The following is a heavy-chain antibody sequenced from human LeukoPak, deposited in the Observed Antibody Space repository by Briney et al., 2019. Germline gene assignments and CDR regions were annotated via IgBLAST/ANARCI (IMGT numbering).Heavy chain of an antibody. CDR2: ISWNSGSI. CDR1: GFTFDDYA. V-gene: IGHV3-9*01. CDR3: AKAYCSSTSCYTLFDY. D-gene: IGHD2-2*02. J-gene: IGHJ4*02. Sequence: GGSLRLSCAASGFTFDDYAMHWVRQAPGKGLEWVSGISWNSGSIGYADSVKGRFTISRDNAKNSLYLQMNSLRAEDTALYYCAKAYCSSTSCYTLFDYWGQGTLVTVSS.